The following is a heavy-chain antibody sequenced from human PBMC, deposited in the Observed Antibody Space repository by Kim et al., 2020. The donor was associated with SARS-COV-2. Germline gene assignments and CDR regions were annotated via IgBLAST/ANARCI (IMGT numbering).Heavy chain of an antibody. J-gene: IGHJ5*02. CDR2: IYYSGST. V-gene: IGHV4-59*01. Sequence: SETLSLTCTVSGGSISSYYWSWIRQPPGKGLEWIGYIYYSGSTNYNPSLKSRVTISVDTSKNQFSLKLSSVTAADTAVYYCAREFREAAAGGWFDPWGQGTLVTVSS. CDR3: AREFREAAAGGWFDP. CDR1: GGSISSYY. D-gene: IGHD6-13*01.